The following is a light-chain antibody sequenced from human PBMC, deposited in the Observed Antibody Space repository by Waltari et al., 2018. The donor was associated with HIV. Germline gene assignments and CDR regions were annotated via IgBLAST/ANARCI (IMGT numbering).Light chain of an antibody. CDR3: SSYAGSNNLV. Sequence: QSALTQPPSASGSPGHSVPIPCTGTRSDVGGYNFVSWYQQHQGKAPKLIIFEVTKRPSGVPARCSGSNTGNTASLTVSGLQADDEADYYCSSYAGSNNLVFGGGTKLTVL. CDR1: RSDVGGYNF. V-gene: IGLV2-8*01. CDR2: EVT. J-gene: IGLJ2*01.